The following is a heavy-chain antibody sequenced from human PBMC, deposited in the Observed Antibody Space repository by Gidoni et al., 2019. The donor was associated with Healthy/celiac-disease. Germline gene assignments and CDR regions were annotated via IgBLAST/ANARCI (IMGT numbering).Heavy chain of an antibody. CDR1: GYTFTSYA. Sequence: QVQLLQSGAEVKKPGSSVKVSCKASGYTFTSYAMHWVRQAPGQRLEWMGWINAGNCNTKYSQKFQGRVTITRDTSASTAYMELSSLRSEDTAVYYCAREGYYDSSGYLVYWGQGTLVTVSS. V-gene: IGHV1-3*01. J-gene: IGHJ4*02. D-gene: IGHD3-22*01. CDR2: INAGNCNT. CDR3: AREGYYDSSGYLVY.